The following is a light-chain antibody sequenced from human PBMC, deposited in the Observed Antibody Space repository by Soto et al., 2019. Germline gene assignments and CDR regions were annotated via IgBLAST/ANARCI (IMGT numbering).Light chain of an antibody. CDR1: QGISSY. CDR2: AAS. Sequence: MQLTQSPPFLSASVGDRVTISCRASQGISSYLAWYQQKPGKAPKVLIYAASTLQSGVPSRFRGSESGTEFTLTISSLQPEDFAIYYCQQLNSYPFTFGGGTKVDIK. CDR3: QQLNSYPFT. V-gene: IGKV1-9*01. J-gene: IGKJ4*01.